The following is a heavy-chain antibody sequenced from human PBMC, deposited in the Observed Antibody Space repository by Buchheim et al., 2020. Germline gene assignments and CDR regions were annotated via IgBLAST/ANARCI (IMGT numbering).Heavy chain of an antibody. D-gene: IGHD3-3*01. J-gene: IGHJ6*02. CDR1: GFTFSSYG. Sequence: QVQLVESGGGVVQPGRSLRLSCAASGFTFSSYGMHWVRQAPGKGLEWVAVISYDGSNKYYADSVKGRFTISRDNSKNTLYLQMNSLRAEDTAVYYCAKGDRGGYDVWSGYYEYYYYYGMDVWGQGTT. V-gene: IGHV3-30*18. CDR2: ISYDGSNK. CDR3: AKGDRGGYDVWSGYYEYYYYYGMDV.